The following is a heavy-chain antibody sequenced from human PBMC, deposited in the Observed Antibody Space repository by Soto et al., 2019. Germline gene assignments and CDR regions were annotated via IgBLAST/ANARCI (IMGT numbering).Heavy chain of an antibody. Sequence: QLQLQESGSGLVKPSQTLSLTCAVSGGSISSGGYSWSWIRQPPRKGLEWIGYIYHSGSTYYNPSLQRRVNISVDRSKNQFSLKLSSVTAADTAVYYCAAGGGLPRYYWGQGTLVTVSS. J-gene: IGHJ4*02. CDR1: GGSISSGGYS. V-gene: IGHV4-30-2*01. CDR2: IYHSGST. CDR3: AAGGGLPRYY. D-gene: IGHD5-12*01.